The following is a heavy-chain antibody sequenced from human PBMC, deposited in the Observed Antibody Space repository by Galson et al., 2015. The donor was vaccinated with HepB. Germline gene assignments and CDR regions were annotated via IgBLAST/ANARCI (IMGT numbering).Heavy chain of an antibody. D-gene: IGHD3-22*01. J-gene: IGHJ3*02. CDR1: GGSISSAEW. CDR2: IFHSGSA. Sequence: ETLSLTCAVSGGSISSAEWWSWVRQPPGKGLEWIGEIFHSGSANHNPSLKSRVTISVDKSKNQFSLKLSSVTAADTAVYYCARTRERHYNTSGYRRPDAYDIWGQGTMLTVSS. V-gene: IGHV4-4*02. CDR3: ARTRERHYNTSGYRRPDAYDI.